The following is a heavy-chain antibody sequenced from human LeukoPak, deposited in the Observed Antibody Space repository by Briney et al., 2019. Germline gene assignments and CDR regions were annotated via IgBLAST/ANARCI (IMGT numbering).Heavy chain of an antibody. Sequence: GGSLRLSCAASGFSLSRYWMSWVRQAPGKGLEWVANMKQDGSEKKYVDSVKGRFSISKDNAKNSLYLQMNSLRVEDTAVYYCARPGRGVDYYGMDVWGQGTTVTVSS. CDR3: ARPGRGVDYYGMDV. CDR1: GFSLSRYW. V-gene: IGHV3-7*01. D-gene: IGHD3-10*01. J-gene: IGHJ6*02. CDR2: MKQDGSEK.